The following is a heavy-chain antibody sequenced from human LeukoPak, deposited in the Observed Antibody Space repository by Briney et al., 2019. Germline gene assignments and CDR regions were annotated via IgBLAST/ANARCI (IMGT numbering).Heavy chain of an antibody. CDR3: AREASNSPAFDP. Sequence: AAVEVSRKAPLYTFTGYYIHCVRPAPGQGLERMGWMNPNSGGTSYAQRFQGRVTMTRDTSVSKDYMELRRLRSDDTAVYYCAREASNSPAFDPWGQGTLVSVSS. CDR1: LYTFTGYY. CDR2: MNPNSGGT. D-gene: IGHD2-8*01. J-gene: IGHJ5*02. V-gene: IGHV1-2*02.